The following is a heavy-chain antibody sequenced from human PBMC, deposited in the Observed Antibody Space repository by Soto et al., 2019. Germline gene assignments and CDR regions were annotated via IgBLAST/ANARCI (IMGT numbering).Heavy chain of an antibody. Sequence: PSETLSLTCSVSGASINSGGYYWSWIRHHPAKGLEWIGYIHNSGSTAYNPSLKSRVSISLDTSQNHFSLKLTSVTAADAAVYYCATAGSSGYYLRSWGQGILVTVSS. J-gene: IGHJ4*02. CDR2: IHNSGST. V-gene: IGHV4-31*03. CDR1: GASINSGGYY. D-gene: IGHD3-22*01. CDR3: ATAGSSGYYLRS.